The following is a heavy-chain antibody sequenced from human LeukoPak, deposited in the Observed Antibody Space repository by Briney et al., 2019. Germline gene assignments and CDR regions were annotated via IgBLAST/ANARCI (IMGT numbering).Heavy chain of an antibody. CDR1: GFTFSNYW. V-gene: IGHV3-74*01. CDR2: INSDGSTI. CDR3: ARVTVSSSEVIFDS. Sequence: TGRSLRLCCAASGFTFSNYWMHWVRQAPGKGLVWVSRINSDGSTITYADSVKGRFTISRDNAKNTLYLQMNSLRAEDTAVYYCARVTVSSSEVIFDSWGQGSLVTVSS. D-gene: IGHD1-20*01. J-gene: IGHJ4*02.